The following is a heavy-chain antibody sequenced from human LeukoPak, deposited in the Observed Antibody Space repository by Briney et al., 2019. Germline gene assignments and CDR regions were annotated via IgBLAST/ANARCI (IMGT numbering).Heavy chain of an antibody. CDR2: IYYSGST. Sequence: PSETLSLTCTVSGGSISSSSYYWGWIRQPPGKGLEWIGSIYYSGSTYYNPSLKSRVTISVDTSKNQFSLKLSSVTAADTAVYYCARGGELSLTPFDYWGQGTLVTVSS. J-gene: IGHJ4*02. CDR3: ARGGELSLTPFDY. CDR1: GGSISSSSYY. V-gene: IGHV4-39*01. D-gene: IGHD3-16*02.